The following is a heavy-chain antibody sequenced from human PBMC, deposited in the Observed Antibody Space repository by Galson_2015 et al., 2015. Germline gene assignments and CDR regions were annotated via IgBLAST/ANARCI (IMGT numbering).Heavy chain of an antibody. J-gene: IGHJ5*02. CDR3: ANYYCDSSNYQSPPPCDP. V-gene: IGHV3-23*01. Sequence: SLRLSCAASGFSFNSYAMTWVRQAPGNGLEWVSGIDGSGGSTFYADSVKGRFTVSRDNSKNTLYLQMNSLRVEDTAVYYGANYYCDSSNYQSPPPCDPWGLG. CDR2: IDGSGGST. D-gene: IGHD3-22*01. CDR1: GFSFNSYA.